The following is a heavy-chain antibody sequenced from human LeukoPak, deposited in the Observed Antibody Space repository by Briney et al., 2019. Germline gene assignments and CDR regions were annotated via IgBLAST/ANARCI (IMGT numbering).Heavy chain of an antibody. J-gene: IGHJ2*01. Sequence: ASVKVSCKASGYTFTGYYMHWVRQAPGQGLEWMGIINPSGGSTSYAQKFQGRVTMTRDMSTSTVYMELSSLRSEDTAVYYCARDYSGNWYFDLWGRGTLVTVSS. D-gene: IGHD2-15*01. CDR3: ARDYSGNWYFDL. CDR1: GYTFTGYY. V-gene: IGHV1-46*01. CDR2: INPSGGST.